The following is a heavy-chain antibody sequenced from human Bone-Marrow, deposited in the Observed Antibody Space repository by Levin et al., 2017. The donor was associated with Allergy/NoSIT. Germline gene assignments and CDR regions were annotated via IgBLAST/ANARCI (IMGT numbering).Heavy chain of an antibody. V-gene: IGHV3-30*03. Sequence: SCAASGFTFSNYGMHWVRQAPGKGLEWVAVISSDGSSKYYADSVKGRFTISRDKSKNTLFLQMNSLRPEDTAVYYCATPKSGGAFDIWGQGTMVTVSS. D-gene: IGHD1-26*01. CDR2: ISSDGSSK. CDR3: ATPKSGGAFDI. CDR1: GFTFSNYG. J-gene: IGHJ3*02.